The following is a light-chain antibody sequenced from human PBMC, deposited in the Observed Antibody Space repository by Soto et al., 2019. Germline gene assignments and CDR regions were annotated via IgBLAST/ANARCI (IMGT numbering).Light chain of an antibody. Sequence: DIHMTQSPSTLSASVGDRVTITCRASQSISIWLAWYQQKPGRAPNLLIYGTSSIESGIPSRFSGSGSGTEFTLTISSLQPDYFATYYCQHYNDYSWTFGQGTKVEIK. J-gene: IGKJ1*01. CDR3: QHYNDYSWT. CDR2: GTS. V-gene: IGKV1-5*03. CDR1: QSISIW.